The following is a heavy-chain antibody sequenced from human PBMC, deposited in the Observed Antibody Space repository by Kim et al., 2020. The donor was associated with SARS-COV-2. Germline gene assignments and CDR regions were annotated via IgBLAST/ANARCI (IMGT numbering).Heavy chain of an antibody. D-gene: IGHD3-3*01. V-gene: IGHV3-23*01. Sequence: YAGTVKGRFTISRDKYKNTLYLQLNGQRAEDTAVYYRARVASKLRFLNFEYWGQGTLVTVSP. J-gene: IGHJ4*02. CDR3: ARVASKLRFLNFEY.